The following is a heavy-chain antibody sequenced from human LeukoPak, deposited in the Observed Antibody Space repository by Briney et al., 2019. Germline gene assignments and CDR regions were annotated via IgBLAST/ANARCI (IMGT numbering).Heavy chain of an antibody. CDR3: ARDRGYCSGGSCYHYFDY. Sequence: PSETLSLTCTVSGGSISSYYWSWIRQPPGKGLEWIGYIYYSGSTNYNPSLKSRVTISVDTSKNQFSLKLSSVTAADTAVYYCARDRGYCSGGSCYHYFDYWGQGTLVTVSS. V-gene: IGHV4-59*01. D-gene: IGHD2-15*01. CDR1: GGSISSYY. J-gene: IGHJ4*02. CDR2: IYYSGST.